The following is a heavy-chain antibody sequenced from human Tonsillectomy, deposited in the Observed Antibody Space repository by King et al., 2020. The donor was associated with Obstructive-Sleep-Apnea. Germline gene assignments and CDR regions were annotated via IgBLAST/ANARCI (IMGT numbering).Heavy chain of an antibody. D-gene: IGHD6-13*01. J-gene: IGHJ2*01. CDR3: ARTLSIAAAGTGWYFDL. CDR1: GGSLSSYY. Sequence: QLQESGPGLVKPSETLSLTCTVSGGSLSSYYWSWIRQPPGKGLEWIGYFYYSGSTNYHPSLYIRVTISVDTPKNQFALKLSSVTAADTAGYYCARTLSIAAAGTGWYFDLWGRGTLVTVSS. V-gene: IGHV4-59*01. CDR2: FYYSGST.